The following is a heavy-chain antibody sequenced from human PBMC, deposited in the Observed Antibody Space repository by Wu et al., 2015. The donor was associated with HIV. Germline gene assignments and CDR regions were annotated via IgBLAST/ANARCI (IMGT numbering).Heavy chain of an antibody. Sequence: QLVQSEADGDEAWGLSEGRPAKGFWIHLRPAMISTGCDRPLGQGLEWMGWMNPNSGNTGYAQKVPGQSHHYQEHSISTAYMELSSLRSEDTAVYYCARAVRGSRLGYYYYMDVWGKGTTVTVSS. J-gene: IGHJ6*03. D-gene: IGHD3-16*01. CDR2: MNPNSGNT. V-gene: IGHV1-8*03. CDR3: ARAVRGSRLGYYYYMDV. CDR1: IHLRPAM.